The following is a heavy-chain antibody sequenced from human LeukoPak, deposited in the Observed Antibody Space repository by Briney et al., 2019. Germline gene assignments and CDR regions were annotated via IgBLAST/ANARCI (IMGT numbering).Heavy chain of an antibody. J-gene: IGHJ4*02. CDR2: IWYDGSNE. V-gene: IGHV3-33*01. Sequence: GGSLRLSCAASGFTFHTYGMHWVRQAQGKGLEWVALIWYDGSNENYADSVKGRFTISRDNSRNTLYLQMNSLRGEDTAVYYCARGGLTIAEATTSWYLDYWGQGTLVTVSS. CDR1: GFTFHTYG. CDR3: ARGGLTIAEATTSWYLDY. D-gene: IGHD1-26*01.